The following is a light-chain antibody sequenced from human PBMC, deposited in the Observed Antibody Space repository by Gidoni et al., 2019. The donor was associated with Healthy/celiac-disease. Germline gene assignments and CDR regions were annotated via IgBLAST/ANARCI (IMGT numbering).Light chain of an antibody. CDR3: CSYAGSSTFRV. CDR2: EGS. J-gene: IGLJ2*01. CDR1: SSDVGSYNL. Sequence: QTALTQPASVSGSPGQSITISCTGTSSDVGSYNLFPWYQQHPGKAPKLMIYEGSTRPSGVSNRFSGSKSGNTASLTIAGLQAEDEADYYCCSYAGSSTFRVFGGGTKLTVL. V-gene: IGLV2-23*01.